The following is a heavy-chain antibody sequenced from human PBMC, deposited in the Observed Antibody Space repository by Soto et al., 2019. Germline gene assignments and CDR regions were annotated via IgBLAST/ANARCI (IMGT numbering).Heavy chain of an antibody. J-gene: IGHJ4*02. CDR2: INHSGST. D-gene: IGHD4-17*01. CDR1: GGSFSGYY. CDR3: ARGPYNDYGDCRLDY. Sequence: PSETLSLTCAVYGGSFSGYYWSWIRQPPGKGLEWIGEINHSGSTNYNPSLKSRVTISVDTSKNQFSLKLSSVTAADTAVYYCARGPYNDYGDCRLDYWGQGTLVTVSS. V-gene: IGHV4-34*01.